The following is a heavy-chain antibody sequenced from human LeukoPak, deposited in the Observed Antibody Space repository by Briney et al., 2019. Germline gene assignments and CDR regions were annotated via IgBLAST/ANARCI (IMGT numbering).Heavy chain of an antibody. V-gene: IGHV1-69*13. CDR2: IIPIFGTA. CDR3: ARKSIQGEMPTITYFDY. D-gene: IGHD5-24*01. J-gene: IGHJ4*02. CDR1: GGTFSSYA. Sequence: ASVKVSCKASGGTFSSYAISWVRQAPGQGLEWMGGIIPIFGTANYAQKFQGRVTITADESTSTAYMELSSLRSEDTAVYYCARKSIQGEMPTITYFDYWGQGTLVTVSS.